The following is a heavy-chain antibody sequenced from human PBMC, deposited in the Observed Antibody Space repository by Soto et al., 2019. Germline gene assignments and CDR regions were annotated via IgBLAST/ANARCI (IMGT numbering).Heavy chain of an antibody. CDR3: ARDEVGVDY. Sequence: GESLKISCAASGFTVSSNYMSWVRQAPGKGLEWVAVIWYDGSNKYYADSVKGRFTISRDNSKNTLYLQMNSLRAEDTAVYYCARDEVGVDYWGQGTLVTVSS. V-gene: IGHV3-33*08. J-gene: IGHJ4*02. CDR1: GFTVSSNY. CDR2: IWYDGSNK.